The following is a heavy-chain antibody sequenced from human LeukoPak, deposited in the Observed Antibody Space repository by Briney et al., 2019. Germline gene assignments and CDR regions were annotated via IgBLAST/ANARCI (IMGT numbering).Heavy chain of an antibody. CDR1: GGSISSSSYY. Sequence: SETLSLTCSASGGSISSSSYYWGWIRQPPGKGLEWIGSIYYSGSTYYNPSLKSRATMSLDTSKNQFSLKVTSVTAADTAVYYCARGLRAAGTGNAFDIWGQGTMVTVSS. CDR2: IYYSGST. D-gene: IGHD6-13*01. CDR3: ARGLRAAGTGNAFDI. V-gene: IGHV4-39*07. J-gene: IGHJ3*02.